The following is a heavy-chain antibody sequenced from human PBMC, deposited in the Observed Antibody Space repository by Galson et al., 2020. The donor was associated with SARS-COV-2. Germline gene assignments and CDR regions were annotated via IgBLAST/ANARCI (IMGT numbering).Heavy chain of an antibody. CDR2: IYTSGST. CDR1: GGSISSGSYY. CDR3: ARGYSSGWYLRWFDP. Sequence: SETLSLTCTVSGGSISSGSYYWSWIRQPAGKGLEWIGRIYTSGSTNYNPSLKSRVTISVDTSKNQFSLKLSSVTAADTAVYYCARGYSSGWYLRWFDPWGQGTLVTVSS. J-gene: IGHJ5*02. D-gene: IGHD6-19*01. V-gene: IGHV4-61*02.